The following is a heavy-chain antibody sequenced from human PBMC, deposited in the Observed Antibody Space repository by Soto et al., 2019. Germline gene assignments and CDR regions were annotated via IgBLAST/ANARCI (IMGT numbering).Heavy chain of an antibody. V-gene: IGHV4-59*01. Sequence: PSETLSLTCTVSGGSISSYNWSWIRQPPGRGLEWIGYIYYSGSTNYNPSLKSRVTISVDTSKNRFSLKLSSVTAADTAVYYCARLNYYDSTDYFDSWGQGTLVTVSS. J-gene: IGHJ4*02. D-gene: IGHD3-22*01. CDR2: IYYSGST. CDR3: ARLNYYDSTDYFDS. CDR1: GGSISSYN.